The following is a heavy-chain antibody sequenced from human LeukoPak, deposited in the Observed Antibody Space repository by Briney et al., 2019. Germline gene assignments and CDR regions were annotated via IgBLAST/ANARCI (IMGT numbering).Heavy chain of an antibody. D-gene: IGHD6-19*01. Sequence: SETLSLTCSVSGESIKSTYNYWAWVRQPPGKGLEWIGHIYYSTNTYYNSSLKSRVTISDDTSKNQVSLSLRSVTAADTALYFCVRRLAGAFYFNKWGEGSLVSVSS. J-gene: IGHJ4*02. CDR3: VRRLAGAFYFNK. V-gene: IGHV4-39*01. CDR2: IYYSTNT. CDR1: GESIKSTYNY.